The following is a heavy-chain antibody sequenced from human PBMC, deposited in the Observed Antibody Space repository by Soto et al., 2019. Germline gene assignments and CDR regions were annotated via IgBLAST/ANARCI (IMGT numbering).Heavy chain of an antibody. CDR3: ARGPTTVTTIDP. CDR1: GGTFSSYA. J-gene: IGHJ5*02. Sequence: SVKVSCKASGGTFSSYAISWVRQAPGQGLEWMGGIIPIFGTANYAQKFQGRVTITADESTSTAYMELSSLRSEDTAVYYCARGPTTVTTIDPWGQGTLVTVSS. D-gene: IGHD4-17*01. V-gene: IGHV1-69*13. CDR2: IIPIFGTA.